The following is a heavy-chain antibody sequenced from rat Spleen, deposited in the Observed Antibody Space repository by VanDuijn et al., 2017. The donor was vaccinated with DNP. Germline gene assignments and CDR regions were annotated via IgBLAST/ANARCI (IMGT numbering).Heavy chain of an antibody. D-gene: IGHD1-4*01. V-gene: IGHV5-29*01. CDR3: AGRPPPTRGPFDY. Sequence: EVQLVESGGGLVQPGRSLKLSCVASGFTFNNYWMTWIRQAPTKGLEWVATISYDGSSTWYRDSVKGRFTISRDNAKSTLYLQMDSLRSEDTATYYCAGRPPPTRGPFDYWGQGVMVTVSS. CDR1: GFTFNNYW. J-gene: IGHJ2*01. CDR2: ISYDGSST.